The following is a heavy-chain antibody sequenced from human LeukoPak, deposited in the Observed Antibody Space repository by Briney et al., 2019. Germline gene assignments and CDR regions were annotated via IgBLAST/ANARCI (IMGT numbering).Heavy chain of an antibody. CDR3: VVDTAMDYFDY. J-gene: IGHJ4*02. CDR2: ISYDGSNT. D-gene: IGHD5-18*01. CDR1: GFTLSSYA. V-gene: IGHV3-30*04. Sequence: PGGPWRLPCTASGFTLSSYAMHWVPRSPGKAREWVAVISYDGSNTNYVDSVHGRFTISRDNSKNTLYLQMNSLRAEDTAVYYCVVDTAMDYFDYWGQGTLVTVSS.